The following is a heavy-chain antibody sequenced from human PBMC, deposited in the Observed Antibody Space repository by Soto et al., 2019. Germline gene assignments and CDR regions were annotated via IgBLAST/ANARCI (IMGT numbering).Heavy chain of an antibody. CDR3: ARKSSSGGNYYGTDV. V-gene: IGHV5-10-1*01. D-gene: IGHD6-6*01. CDR2: IDPSDSYA. J-gene: IGHJ6*02. Sequence: ESLKICCKGSGYIFTSYWISWVRQMPGKGLEWMGRIDPSDSYANYSPSFQGHVTISADKSISTAYLQWSSLKASDTAMYYCARKSSSGGNYYGTDVRGQGTTVTVSS. CDR1: GYIFTSYW.